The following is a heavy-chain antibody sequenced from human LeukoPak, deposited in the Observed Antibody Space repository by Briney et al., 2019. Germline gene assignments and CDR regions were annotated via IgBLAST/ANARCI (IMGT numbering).Heavy chain of an antibody. J-gene: IGHJ4*02. CDR3: AVVYSSSL. D-gene: IGHD6-6*01. CDR1: GFTFSSYS. V-gene: IGHV3-21*01. Sequence: GGSLRLSCAASGFTFSSYSMNWVRQAPGKGLEWVASITNSSSYIYYADSVKGRFTISRDNAKNSLYLQMNSLRAEDTAVYYCAVVYSSSLWGQGTLVTVSS. CDR2: ITNSSSYI.